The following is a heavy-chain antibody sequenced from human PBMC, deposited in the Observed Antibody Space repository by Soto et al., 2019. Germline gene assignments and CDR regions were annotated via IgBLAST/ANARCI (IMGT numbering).Heavy chain of an antibody. CDR3: ATRGYSYGGEDF. J-gene: IGHJ4*02. V-gene: IGHV3-9*01. Sequence: EVQLVESGGGLVQPGRSLRLSCAASGFTFDDYAMHWVRQAPGKDLEWVSGISWNSGDIDYANSVKGRFTISRDNAKNSLYLQMNSLRGEDTALYYCATRGYSYGGEDFWGQGTLVTVSS. D-gene: IGHD5-18*01. CDR1: GFTFDDYA. CDR2: ISWNSGDI.